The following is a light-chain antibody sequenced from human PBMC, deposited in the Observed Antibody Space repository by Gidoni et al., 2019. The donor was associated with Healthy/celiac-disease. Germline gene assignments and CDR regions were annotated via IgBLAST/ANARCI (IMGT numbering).Light chain of an antibody. V-gene: IGKV3-11*01. J-gene: IGKJ2*01. CDR2: DAS. Sequence: EIVLTQSPATLSLSPGERAILSCRASQSVSSYVAWYQQKPGQAPRLLIYDASNRATGIPARFSGSGSGTDFTLTISSLEPEDFAVYYCQQRSNWPLFGQGTKLEIK. CDR3: QQRSNWPL. CDR1: QSVSSY.